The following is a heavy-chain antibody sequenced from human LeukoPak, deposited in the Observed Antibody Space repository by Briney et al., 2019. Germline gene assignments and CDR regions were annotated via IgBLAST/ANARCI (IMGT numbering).Heavy chain of an antibody. CDR1: GFTFADYA. J-gene: IGHJ4*02. D-gene: IGHD3-3*01. V-gene: IGHV3-49*04. CDR2: IRSKAYGGTT. Sequence: PGRSLRLSCTASGFTFADYAMSWVRQAPRKGLEWVGFIRSKAYGGTTEYAASVKGRFTISRDDSKSIAYLQMSSLETEDTAVYYCSRAWETSGYYSGYWGQGTLVTVSS. CDR3: SRAWETSGYYSGY.